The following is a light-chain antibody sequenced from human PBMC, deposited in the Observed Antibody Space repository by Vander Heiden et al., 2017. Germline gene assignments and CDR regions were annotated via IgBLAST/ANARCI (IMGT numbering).Light chain of an antibody. J-gene: IGKJ4*01. V-gene: IGKV4-1*01. CDR2: WAS. CDR1: QSVLSGSNNKNY. CDR3: QQYYNTPVT. Sequence: IVMTQSPDSLAVSLGERATINCKSSQSVLSGSNNKNYLAWYQQRPGQPPKLLIYWASTRESGVPDRFSGSGSGTDFTLTISSLQAEDMAVYYCQQYYNTPVTFGGGTKVEVK.